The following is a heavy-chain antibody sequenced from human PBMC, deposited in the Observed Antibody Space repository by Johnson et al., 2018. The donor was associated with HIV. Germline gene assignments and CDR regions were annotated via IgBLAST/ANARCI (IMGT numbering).Heavy chain of an antibody. CDR2: FNNDGNTT. CDR1: GFAFNNYW. V-gene: IGHV3-74*02. CDR3: ARSKDCSGGSCPDGFDI. D-gene: IGHD2-15*01. J-gene: IGHJ3*02. Sequence: VQLVESGGGLVQPGGSLRLSCAASGFAFNNYWMHWVRQAPGKGLVWVSRFNNDGNTTTYADSVKGRFTISRDNAKNTLYLQMDSLRAEDTAVYYCARSKDCSGGSCPDGFDIWGQGTMVIVS.